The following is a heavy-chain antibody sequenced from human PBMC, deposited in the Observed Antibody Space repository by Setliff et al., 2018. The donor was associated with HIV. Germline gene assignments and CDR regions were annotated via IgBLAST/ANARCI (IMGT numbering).Heavy chain of an antibody. CDR1: GSSISNGYY. D-gene: IGHD3-22*01. J-gene: IGHJ3*01. CDR3: ARIDYYDSRGFYSVRAFDL. V-gene: IGHV4-38-2*01. CDR2: IYHSGST. Sequence: SETLSLTCAVSGSSISNGYYWGWIRQPPGKGLEWIGSIYHSGSTYYNPSLKSRVTISVDTSKNLFSLKLSSVTAADTAVYFCARIDYYDSRGFYSVRAFDLWGQGTMVTVS.